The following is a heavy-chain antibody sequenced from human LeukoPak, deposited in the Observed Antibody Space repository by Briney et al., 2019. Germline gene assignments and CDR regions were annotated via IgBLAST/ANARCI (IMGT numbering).Heavy chain of an antibody. Sequence: SETLSLTCAVYGGSFSGYYWSWIRQPPGKGLEWIGEINHSGSTNYNPSLKSRVTISVDTSKNQFSLKLSSVTAADTAVYYCARTSRIQLWLRYYFDYWGLGTLVTVSS. CDR2: INHSGST. V-gene: IGHV4-34*01. J-gene: IGHJ4*02. CDR1: GGSFSGYY. D-gene: IGHD5-18*01. CDR3: ARTSRIQLWLRYYFDY.